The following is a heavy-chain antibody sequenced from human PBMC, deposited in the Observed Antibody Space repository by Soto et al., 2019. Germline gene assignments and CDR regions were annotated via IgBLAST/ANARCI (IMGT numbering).Heavy chain of an antibody. CDR2: IIPIFRTT. V-gene: IGHV1-69*13. D-gene: IGHD6-13*01. CDR3: ARPYSSRLENSHYYAVDV. Sequence: SVKVSCKASGGTFRSHAISWVRQAPGQGLDWMGGIIPIFRTTNYAQKFQGRITITADESTSTAYMELSSLRSEDTAVYYCARPYSSRLENSHYYAVDVWGQGTTVTVYS. J-gene: IGHJ6*02. CDR1: GGTFRSHA.